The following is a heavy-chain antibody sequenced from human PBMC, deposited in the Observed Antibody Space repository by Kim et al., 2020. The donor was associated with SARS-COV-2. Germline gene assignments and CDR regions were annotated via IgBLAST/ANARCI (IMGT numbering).Heavy chain of an antibody. D-gene: IGHD6-19*01. J-gene: IGHJ4*02. V-gene: IGHV3-23*01. CDR3: AKDRSGWYYFDY. CDR1: GFTFSSYV. CDR2: ISGSGDNT. Sequence: GGSLRVSCAASGFTFSSYVMSWVRQAPGKGLEWVSAISGSGDNTYYADSVKGRFTISRDNSKKTLYLQMNSLRAEDTAVYYCAKDRSGWYYFDYWGQGTLVTVSS.